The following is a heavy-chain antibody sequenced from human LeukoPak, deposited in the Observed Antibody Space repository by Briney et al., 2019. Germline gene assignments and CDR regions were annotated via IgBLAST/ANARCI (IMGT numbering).Heavy chain of an antibody. D-gene: IGHD6-19*01. CDR2: ISAYNGNT. CDR3: ARDGQWLVPYFDY. J-gene: IGHJ4*02. Sequence: ASVKVSCKASGYTFTSYGISWVRQAPGQGLEWMGWISAYNGNTNYAQKLQGRVTMTTDTSTSTACMELRSLRSDDTAVYYCARDGQWLVPYFDYWGQGTLVTVSS. CDR1: GYTFTSYG. V-gene: IGHV1-18*01.